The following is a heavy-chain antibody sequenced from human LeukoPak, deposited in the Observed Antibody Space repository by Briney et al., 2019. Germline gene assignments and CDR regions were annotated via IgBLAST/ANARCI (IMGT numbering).Heavy chain of an antibody. CDR2: INPNSGGT. CDR3: ASQDYGGNLNDY. J-gene: IGHJ4*02. D-gene: IGHD4-23*01. Sequence: GASVKVSCKTSGFTFTTYTMHWVRQAPGQGLEWMGRINPNSGGTNYAQKFQGRVTMTRDTSISTAYMELSRLRSDDTAVYYCASQDYGGNLNDYWGQGTLVTVSS. CDR1: GFTFTTYT. V-gene: IGHV1-2*06.